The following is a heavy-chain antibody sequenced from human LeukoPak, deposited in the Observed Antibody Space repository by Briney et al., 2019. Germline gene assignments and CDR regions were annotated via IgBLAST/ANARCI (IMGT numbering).Heavy chain of an antibody. Sequence: PGGSLRLSCAASGFTFSSYAMSWVRQAPGKGLEWVSVIYSGGSTYYADSVKGRFTISRDNSKNTLYLQMNSLRAEDTAVYYCARASPFDWDWFDPWGQGTLVTVSS. D-gene: IGHD3-9*01. CDR1: GFTFSSYA. V-gene: IGHV3-53*01. CDR2: IYSGGST. J-gene: IGHJ5*02. CDR3: ARASPFDWDWFDP.